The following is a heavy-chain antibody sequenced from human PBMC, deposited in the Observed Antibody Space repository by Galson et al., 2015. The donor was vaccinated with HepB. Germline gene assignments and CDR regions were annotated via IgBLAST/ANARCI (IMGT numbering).Heavy chain of an antibody. D-gene: IGHD7-27*01. CDR1: GYTFTNYG. CDR3: ARGDWGWGGFDD. CDR2: ISAYNGNT. J-gene: IGHJ4*02. Sequence: SVKVSCKASGYTFTNYGISWVRQAPVQGLQWMGWISAYNGNTHYAQKLQGRVTMTTDTSTSTAYMELRSLRSDDTAVYYCARGDWGWGGFDDWGQGTLVTVSS. V-gene: IGHV1-18*01.